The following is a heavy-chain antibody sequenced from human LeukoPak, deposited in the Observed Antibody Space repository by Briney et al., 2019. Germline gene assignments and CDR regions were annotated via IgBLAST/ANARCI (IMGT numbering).Heavy chain of an antibody. V-gene: IGHV3-53*01. J-gene: IGHJ4*02. CDR2: IYSGGST. D-gene: IGHD1-26*01. CDR1: EFSVGSNY. CDR3: AREFRSYGRYYFDY. Sequence: GGSLRLSCAASEFSVGSNYMNWVRQAPGKGLEWVSIIYSGGSTYYADSMKGRFTISRDNSKNTLYLQMNSLRAEDTAVYYCAREFRSYGRYYFDYWGQGTLVTASS.